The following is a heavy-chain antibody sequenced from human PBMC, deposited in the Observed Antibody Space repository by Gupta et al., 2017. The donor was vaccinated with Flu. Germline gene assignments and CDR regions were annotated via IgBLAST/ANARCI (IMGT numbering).Heavy chain of an antibody. CDR2: ISSTSNTI. V-gene: IGHV3-48*01. CDR1: GFTFSSYS. D-gene: IGHD5-12*01. Sequence: EVQLVESGGGLVQPGGSLRLSCAASGFTFSSYSMTWVRQAPGKGLEWVSYISSTSNTIYYADSVKGRFTISRDNAKDSLYLQMNSLRAEDTAVYYCARRKPNDYYFDFWGQGTLVTVSS. CDR3: ARRKPNDYYFDF. J-gene: IGHJ4*02.